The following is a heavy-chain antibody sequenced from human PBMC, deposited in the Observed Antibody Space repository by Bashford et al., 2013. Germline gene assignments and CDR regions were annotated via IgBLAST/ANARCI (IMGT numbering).Heavy chain of an antibody. D-gene: IGHD3-16*01. V-gene: IGHV3-30-3*01. CDR1: GFTFSDYA. J-gene: IGHJ3*02. CDR3: ARGYDPIDNDWTDAFDM. CDR2: VSYDGSNK. Sequence: GGSLRLSCAASGFTFSDYAIHWVRQAPGKGLEWVAVVSYDGSNKYYGDSVKGRFTISRDNSKNTLWLQMDSLRADDTAVYYCARGYDPIDNDWTDAFDMWGQGTKVTVSS.